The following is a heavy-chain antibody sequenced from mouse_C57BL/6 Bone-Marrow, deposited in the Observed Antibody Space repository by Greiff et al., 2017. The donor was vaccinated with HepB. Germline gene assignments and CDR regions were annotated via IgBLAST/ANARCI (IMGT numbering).Heavy chain of an antibody. D-gene: IGHD1-2*01. CDR1: GYTFTSYW. CDR2: IHPNSGST. Sequence: QVQLQHPGAELVKPGASVKLSCKASGYTFTSYWMHWVKQRPGQGLEWIGMIHPNSGSTNYNEKFKSKATLTVDKSSSTAYMQLSSLTSEDSAVYYCARATPRGVDYWGQGTSVTVSS. J-gene: IGHJ4*01. V-gene: IGHV1-64*01. CDR3: ARATPRGVDY.